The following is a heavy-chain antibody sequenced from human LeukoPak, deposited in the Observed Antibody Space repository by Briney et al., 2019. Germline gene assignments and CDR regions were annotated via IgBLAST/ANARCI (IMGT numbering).Heavy chain of an antibody. CDR1: GGTFSSYA. Sequence: ASVKVSCKASGGTFSSYAISWVRQAPGQGLEWMGGIIPIFGTANYAQKFQGGVTITADESTSTAYMELSSLRSEDTAVYYCARGRQQLINWFDPWGQGTLVTVSS. CDR3: ARGRQQLINWFDP. V-gene: IGHV1-69*13. J-gene: IGHJ5*02. D-gene: IGHD6-13*01. CDR2: IIPIFGTA.